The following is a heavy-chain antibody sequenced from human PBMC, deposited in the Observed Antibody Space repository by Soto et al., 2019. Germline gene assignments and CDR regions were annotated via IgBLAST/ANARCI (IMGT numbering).Heavy chain of an antibody. Sequence: GSLRLSCAASGFTFSDYYMSWIRQAPGKGLEWVSYISSSGSTIYYADSVKGRFTISRDNAKNSLYLQMNSLRAEDTAVYYCARDSEYGVVIIPYYMDVWGKGTTVTVSS. CDR3: ARDSEYGVVIIPYYMDV. J-gene: IGHJ6*03. V-gene: IGHV3-11*01. D-gene: IGHD3-3*01. CDR2: ISSSGSTI. CDR1: GFTFSDYY.